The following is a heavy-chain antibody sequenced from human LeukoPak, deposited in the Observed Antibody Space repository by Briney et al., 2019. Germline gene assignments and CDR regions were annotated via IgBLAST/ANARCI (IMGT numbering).Heavy chain of an antibody. V-gene: IGHV4-38-2*02. D-gene: IGHD1-1*01. J-gene: IGHJ4*02. CDR2: VHRSGST. CDR3: TRDDWNPDF. Sequence: SETLSLTCSVSGYSISRGYHWGWIRQPPGKGLEWIGSVHRSGSTYYNPALKSRVPISADTSKNQFSLKLSSVAAADTAVYYCTRDDWNPDFWGQGTLVTVSS. CDR1: GYSISRGYH.